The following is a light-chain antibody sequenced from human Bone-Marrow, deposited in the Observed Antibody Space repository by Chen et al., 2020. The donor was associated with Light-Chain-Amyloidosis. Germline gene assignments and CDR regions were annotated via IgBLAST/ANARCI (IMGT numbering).Light chain of an antibody. V-gene: IGKV2-28*01. Sequence: DIVMTQSPLSLPVTPGEPASISCRSSQSLLYSNGNNYLDWYLQKPGQSPQLLIYLGSNRASGGPERFSGSGSGTDFTLKISRVEAEDVGIYYCMQVAQTPITFGQGTRLDIK. CDR1: QSLLYSNGNNY. CDR2: LGS. CDR3: MQVAQTPIT. J-gene: IGKJ5*01.